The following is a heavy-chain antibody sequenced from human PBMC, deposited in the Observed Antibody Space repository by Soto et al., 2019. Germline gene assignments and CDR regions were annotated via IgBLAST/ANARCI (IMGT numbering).Heavy chain of an antibody. Sequence: QVQLVQSGAEVKKPGSSVKVSCKASGGTFSSYAISWVRQAPGQGLEWMGGIIAILGKANYAEKFQGRVTITADESKSTAYMELSSLSSEDTAVYYCARERGGAIIVGVTGTFDVWGQGTLVTVSS. CDR1: GGTFSSYA. J-gene: IGHJ3*01. CDR2: IIAILGKA. V-gene: IGHV1-69*01. D-gene: IGHD3-22*01. CDR3: ARERGGAIIVGVTGTFDV.